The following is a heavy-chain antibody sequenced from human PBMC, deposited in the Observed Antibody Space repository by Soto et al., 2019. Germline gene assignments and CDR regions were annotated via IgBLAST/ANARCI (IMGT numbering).Heavy chain of an antibody. V-gene: IGHV4-59*08. CDR1: GGSISGYY. Sequence: QVRLQESGPGLVKPSETLSLTCTVSGGSISGYYYSWIRQTPGKGLEWIGPIYYSGSTKYNPSLKSRVSMSVDTSKNQVSLKLTSVTAADTAVYYCAMVVTTLYNWFDPWGQGTLVSVSS. J-gene: IGHJ5*02. CDR3: AMVVTTLYNWFDP. D-gene: IGHD4-4*01. CDR2: IYYSGST.